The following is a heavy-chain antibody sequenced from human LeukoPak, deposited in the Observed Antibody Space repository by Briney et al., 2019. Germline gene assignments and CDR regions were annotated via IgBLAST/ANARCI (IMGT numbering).Heavy chain of an antibody. CDR1: GYSFTSYW. V-gene: IGHV5-51*01. D-gene: IGHD5-18*01. CDR2: IYPGDSDT. CDR3: ARLGDTAMVIYWYFDL. Sequence: GESLKISCKGSGYSFTSYWIGWVRQMPGKGLEWMGIIYPGDSDTRYSPSFQGQVTISADKSISTAYLQWSSLKASDTAMYYCARLGDTAMVIYWYFDLWGRGTLVTVSS. J-gene: IGHJ2*01.